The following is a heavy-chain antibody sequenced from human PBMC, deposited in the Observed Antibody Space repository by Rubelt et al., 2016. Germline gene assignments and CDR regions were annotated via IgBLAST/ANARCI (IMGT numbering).Heavy chain of an antibody. D-gene: IGHD2-2*01. CDR1: GYSFTSYW. J-gene: IGHJ4*02. V-gene: IGHV5-51*01. Sequence: EVQLVQSGAEVKKPGESLKLSCKGSGYSFTSYWIGWVRQMPGKGLEWMGIIYPGASETRYSPPCQGQVTISGGKAISTAYLHWSSLKAADTAVYYCARGWKYQLLIDYWGQGTLVTVSS. CDR3: ARGWKYQLLIDY. CDR2: IYPGASET.